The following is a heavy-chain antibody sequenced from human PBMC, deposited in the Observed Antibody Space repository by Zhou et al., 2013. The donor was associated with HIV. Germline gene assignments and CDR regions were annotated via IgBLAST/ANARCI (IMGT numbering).Heavy chain of an antibody. V-gene: IGHV3-7*01. CDR2: IKQDGSEK. D-gene: IGHD1-26*01. CDR3: ARLASGRFDY. J-gene: IGHJ4*02. Sequence: EVQLVESGGGLVQPGESLRLSCAASEFTFSSYWMSWVRQAPGKGLEWVANIKQDGSEKYYVDSVKGRFTISRDNAKNSLHLQMNSLRAEDTAVYYCARLASGRFDYWGQGTLVTVSS. CDR1: EFTFSSYW.